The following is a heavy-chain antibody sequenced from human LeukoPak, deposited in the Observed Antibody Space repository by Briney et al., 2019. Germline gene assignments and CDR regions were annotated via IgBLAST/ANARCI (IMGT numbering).Heavy chain of an antibody. V-gene: IGHV3-74*01. CDR1: GFTFSSYW. J-gene: IGHJ4*02. CDR2: INGDGRNI. CDR3: AKALVRYSYGTPLFDY. D-gene: IGHD5-18*01. Sequence: GGSLRLSCVASGFTFSSYWMHWVRQDPRKGLVWVSRINGDGRNINYADSVRGRFTISRDNSKNTLYLQMNSLRAEDTAVYYCAKALVRYSYGTPLFDYWGQGTLVTVSS.